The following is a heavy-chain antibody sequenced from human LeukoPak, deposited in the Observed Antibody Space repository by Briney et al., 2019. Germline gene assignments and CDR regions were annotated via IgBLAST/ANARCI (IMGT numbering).Heavy chain of an antibody. CDR1: GGSISSGGYY. D-gene: IGHD1-26*01. V-gene: IGHV4-30-2*01. Sequence: PSETLSLTCTVSGGSISSGGYYWSWIRQPPGKGLEWIGYIYHSGSTYYNPSLKSRVTISVDRSKNQFSLKLSSVTAADAAVYYCAREAVGATGHWFDPWGQGTLVTVSS. CDR3: AREAVGATGHWFDP. CDR2: IYHSGST. J-gene: IGHJ5*01.